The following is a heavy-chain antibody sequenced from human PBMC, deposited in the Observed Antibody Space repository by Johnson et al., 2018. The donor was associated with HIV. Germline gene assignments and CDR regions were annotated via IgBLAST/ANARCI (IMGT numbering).Heavy chain of an antibody. CDR1: GFTFSSYA. D-gene: IGHD4-23*01. Sequence: VESGGGVVQPGRSLRLSCAASGFTFSSYAMYWVRQSPGKGLEWVSSFNWNRGSIGYADSVKGRFTISRDNAKNTLFLQMNSLRAEDTAVYYCAKDQATVGTGEYAFDIWGQGTVVTVSS. CDR3: AKDQATVGTGEYAFDI. V-gene: IGHV3-9*01. J-gene: IGHJ3*02. CDR2: FNWNRGSI.